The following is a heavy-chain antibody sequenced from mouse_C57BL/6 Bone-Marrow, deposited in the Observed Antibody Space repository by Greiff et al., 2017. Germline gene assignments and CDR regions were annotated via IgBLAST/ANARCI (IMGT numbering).Heavy chain of an antibody. J-gene: IGHJ3*01. CDR2: ISNGGGST. CDR1: GFTFSDYY. V-gene: IGHV5-12*01. Sequence: EVQRVESGGGLVQPGGSLKLSCAASGFTFSDYYMYWVRQTPEKRLEWVAYISNGGGSTYYPDTVKGRFTISRDNAKNTLYLQMSRLKSEDTAMYYCARVYYYGSSSFAYWGQGTLVTVSA. CDR3: ARVYYYGSSSFAY. D-gene: IGHD1-1*01.